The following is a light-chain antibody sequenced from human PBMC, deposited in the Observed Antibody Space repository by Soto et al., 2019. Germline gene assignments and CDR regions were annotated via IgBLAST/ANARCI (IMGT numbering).Light chain of an antibody. CDR3: QQYNGYSRT. CDR2: DVS. V-gene: IGKV1-5*01. J-gene: IGKJ1*01. Sequence: SALSASVGDRVTITCRASQSIGDSLAWYQQKPGKAPYLLISDVSSLERGVPSRFSGSGSGTEFTLTISSMQPDDFATFYCQQYNGYSRTFGQGTKVDIK. CDR1: QSIGDS.